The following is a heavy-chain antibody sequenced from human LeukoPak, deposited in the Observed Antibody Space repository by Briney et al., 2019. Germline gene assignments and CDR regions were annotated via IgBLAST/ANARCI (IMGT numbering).Heavy chain of an antibody. Sequence: PSETLSLTCNVSGGSISSSNYYWGWIRQPPGKGLEWIGNIYYSGSTYYNPSLKSRVTISVDTSKNQFSLKLSSVTAADTAVYYCASGLQLWPRSRSYYMDVWGKGTTVTVSS. D-gene: IGHD5-18*01. CDR2: IYYSGST. CDR1: GGSISSSNYY. CDR3: ASGLQLWPRSRSYYMDV. J-gene: IGHJ6*03. V-gene: IGHV4-39*07.